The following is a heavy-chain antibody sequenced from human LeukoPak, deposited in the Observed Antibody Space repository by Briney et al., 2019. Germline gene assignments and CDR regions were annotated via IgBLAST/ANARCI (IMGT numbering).Heavy chain of an antibody. J-gene: IGHJ4*02. CDR1: GGTFSSYA. Sequence: ASVKVSCTTSGGTFSSYAISWVRQAPGQGLEWMGRIIPIFGIANYAQKFQGRVTITADKSTSTAYMELSSLRSEDTAVYSCARVSSDSSGYYPYYFDYWGQGTLVTVSS. CDR3: ARVSSDSSGYYPYYFDY. V-gene: IGHV1-69*04. D-gene: IGHD3-22*01. CDR2: IIPIFGIA.